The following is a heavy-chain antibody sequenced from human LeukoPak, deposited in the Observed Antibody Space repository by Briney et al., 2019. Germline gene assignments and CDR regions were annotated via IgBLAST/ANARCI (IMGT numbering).Heavy chain of an antibody. CDR2: IYHSGST. V-gene: IGHV4-30-2*01. CDR3: ARVPDHHRAFDI. J-gene: IGHJ3*02. CDR1: GGSISSGGYY. Sequence: PSETLSLTCTVSGGSISSGGYYWSWIRQPPGTGLEWIGYIYHSGSTYYNPSLKSRVTISVDRSKNQFSLKLSSVTAADTAVYYCARVPDHHRAFDIWGQGTMVTVSS. D-gene: IGHD1-14*01.